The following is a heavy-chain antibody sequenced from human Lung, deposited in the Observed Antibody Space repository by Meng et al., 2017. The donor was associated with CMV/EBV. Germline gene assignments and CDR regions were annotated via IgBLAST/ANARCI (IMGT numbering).Heavy chain of an antibody. CDR1: GFTFSSHS. Sequence: GEXXKISCAGSGFTFSSHSMNWVRQAPGKGLEWVSSISTSSSYIYYADSVKGRFTVSRDNARKSLYLEMNSLRAEDTAVYYCAREKSNYGDHYFDFWGQ. J-gene: IGHJ4*02. CDR2: ISTSSSYI. D-gene: IGHD4-11*01. V-gene: IGHV3-21*01. CDR3: AREKSNYGDHYFDF.